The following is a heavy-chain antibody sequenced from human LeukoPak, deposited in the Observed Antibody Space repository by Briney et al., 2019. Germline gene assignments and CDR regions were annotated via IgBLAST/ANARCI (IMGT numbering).Heavy chain of an antibody. D-gene: IGHD6-19*01. Sequence: SETLSLTCTVSGGSISSYYWSWIRQPPGKGLEWIGYIYYSGSTNYNPSLKSRVTISVDTSKNQFSLKLSSVTAADTAVYYCARADGGSSGWFYFGYWGQGTLVTVSS. J-gene: IGHJ4*02. CDR3: ARADGGSSGWFYFGY. V-gene: IGHV4-59*01. CDR2: IYYSGST. CDR1: GGSISSYY.